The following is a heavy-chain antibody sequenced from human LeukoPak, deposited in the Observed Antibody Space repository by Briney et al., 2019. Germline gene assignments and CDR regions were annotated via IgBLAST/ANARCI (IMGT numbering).Heavy chain of an antibody. CDR1: GYTFTSYG. Sequence: ASVKVSCKASGYTFTSYGISWVRQAPGQGLEWMGWISAYNGNTNYAQKLQGRVTMTTDTSTSTAYMELRSLRSDDTAVYYCARDEENCSGGSCPYDYWGQGTLVTVSS. V-gene: IGHV1-18*01. D-gene: IGHD2-15*01. CDR2: ISAYNGNT. J-gene: IGHJ4*02. CDR3: ARDEENCSGGSCPYDY.